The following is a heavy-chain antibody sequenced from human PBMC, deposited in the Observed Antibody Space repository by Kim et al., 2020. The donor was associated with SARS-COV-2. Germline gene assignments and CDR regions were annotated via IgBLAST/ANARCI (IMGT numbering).Heavy chain of an antibody. CDR3: ATDSEYGLDV. CDR1: GLTFSSSV. V-gene: IGHV3-23*01. CDR2: ISGSGGAT. D-gene: IGHD6-6*01. J-gene: IGHJ6*02. Sequence: GGSLRLSCAASGLTFSSSVMSWVRQAPGKGLEWVSAISGSGGATYYADSVKGRFIISRDNSKNTLYLQMNSLRVEDTAIYYCATDSEYGLDVWGQGTTVTVSS.